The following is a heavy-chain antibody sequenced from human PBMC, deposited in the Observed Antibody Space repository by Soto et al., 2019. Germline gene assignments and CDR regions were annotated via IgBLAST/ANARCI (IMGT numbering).Heavy chain of an antibody. Sequence: GGSLRLSCAASGFTFSSYWMSWVRQAPGKGLEWVANIKQDGSEKYYVDSVKGRFTISRDNAKNSLYLQMNSLRAEDTAGFYWERDAVNYGSGSYFNARLYYFDYWGQGTLVTVSS. CDR1: GFTFSSYW. CDR2: IKQDGSEK. V-gene: IGHV3-7*01. J-gene: IGHJ4*02. D-gene: IGHD3-10*01. CDR3: ERDAVNYGSGSYFNARLYYFDY.